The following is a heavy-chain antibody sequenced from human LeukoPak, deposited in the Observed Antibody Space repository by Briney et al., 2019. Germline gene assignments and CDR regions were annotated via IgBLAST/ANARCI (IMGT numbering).Heavy chain of an antibody. J-gene: IGHJ4*02. D-gene: IGHD3-3*01. CDR1: GYTFTSYG. CDR2: ISAYNGNT. CDR3: AREATIFGVVTPDY. Sequence: ASVKVSCKASGYTFTSYGISWVRQARGQGLEWMGWISAYNGNTNYAQKLQGRVTMTTDTSTSTAYMELRSLRSDDSAVYYRAREATIFGVVTPDYWGQGTLVTVSS. V-gene: IGHV1-18*01.